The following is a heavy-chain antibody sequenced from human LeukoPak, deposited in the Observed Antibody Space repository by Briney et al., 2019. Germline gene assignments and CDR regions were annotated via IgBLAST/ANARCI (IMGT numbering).Heavy chain of an antibody. Sequence: ASVQVSCKASGYTFTSYAMNWVRQAPGQGLEWMGWINTNTGNPTYAQGFAGRFVFSLDTSVSTAYLQISSLKAEDTAVYYCARESLRVFYDFWSGYHNNWFDPWGQGTLVTVS. CDR3: ARESLRVFYDFWSGYHNNWFDP. CDR1: GYTFTSYA. J-gene: IGHJ5*02. V-gene: IGHV7-4-1*02. CDR2: INTNTGNP. D-gene: IGHD3-3*01.